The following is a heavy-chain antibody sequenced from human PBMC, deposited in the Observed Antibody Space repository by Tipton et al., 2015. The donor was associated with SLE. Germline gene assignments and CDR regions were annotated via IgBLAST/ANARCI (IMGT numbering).Heavy chain of an antibody. V-gene: IGHV4-30-2*01. CDR3: ARGGVGGYDYFDY. CDR1: GASISGGGYS. Sequence: GLVKPSETLSLTCSVSGASISGGGYSWNWIRQPPGKGLEWIGYIYHSGTTYYNPSLKSRVTISVDTSKNQFSLKLSSVTAADTAVYYCARGGVGGYDYFDYWGQGTLVSVS. J-gene: IGHJ4*02. D-gene: IGHD5-12*01. CDR2: IYHSGTT.